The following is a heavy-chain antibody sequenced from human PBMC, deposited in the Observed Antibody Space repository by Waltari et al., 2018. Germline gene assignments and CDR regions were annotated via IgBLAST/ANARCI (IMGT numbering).Heavy chain of an antibody. J-gene: IGHJ4*02. CDR3: SGGVGGTIGSDF. CDR1: GFTFANYG. Sequence: EVQLLESGGGLVQPGGSLRLSCKASGFTFANYGMSWVRQAPGKGVGGCSGLRGRGRSRFYAPAVNGRFITSRNNSKNTLNLQMDSLRLADTALYYCSGGVGGTIGSDFWGQGTQVTVSS. CDR2: LRGRGRSR. V-gene: IGHV3-23*01. D-gene: IGHD2-8*02.